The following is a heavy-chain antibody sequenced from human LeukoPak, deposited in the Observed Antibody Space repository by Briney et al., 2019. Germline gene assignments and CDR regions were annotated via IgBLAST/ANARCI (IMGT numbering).Heavy chain of an antibody. CDR3: AGEIGSGSYYNYYYYMDV. J-gene: IGHJ6*03. CDR2: ISSSGSTI. V-gene: IGHV3-48*04. D-gene: IGHD3-10*01. CDR1: GFTFSGSA. Sequence: GGYLRLSCAAYGFTFSGSAMHWVRQAPGKGLEWVSYISSSGSTIYYADTVRGGFTISRDNAKNSLYLQMNSLRAEDTAVYYCAGEIGSGSYYNYYYYMDVWGKGTTVTISS.